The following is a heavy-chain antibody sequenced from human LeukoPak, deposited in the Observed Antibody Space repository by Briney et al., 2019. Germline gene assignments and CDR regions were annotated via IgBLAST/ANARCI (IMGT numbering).Heavy chain of an antibody. CDR1: GFTFTSYA. Sequence: GGSLRLSCAASGFTFTSYAMSWIRQTPGKGLEWVSAISGGGEDTYYPDSVKGRFTISRDNSKNTLYLQMNSLRAEDTAIYYCAKPRAMTTGVGRYFDLWGRGTLVTVSP. J-gene: IGHJ2*01. V-gene: IGHV3-23*01. CDR3: AKPRAMTTGVGRYFDL. CDR2: ISGGGEDT. D-gene: IGHD1-1*01.